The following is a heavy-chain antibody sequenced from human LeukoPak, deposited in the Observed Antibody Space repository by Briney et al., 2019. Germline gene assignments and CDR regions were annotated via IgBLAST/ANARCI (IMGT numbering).Heavy chain of an antibody. CDR3: ARYDSSDLDI. CDR2: IYYSGST. Sequence: SETLSLTCTVSGGSISSYYWSWIRQPPEKGLEWIGYIYYSGSTNYNPSLKSRVTISVDTSKNQFSLKLSSVTAADTAVYYCARYDSSDLDIWGQGTMVTVSS. CDR1: GGSISSYY. J-gene: IGHJ3*02. V-gene: IGHV4-59*01. D-gene: IGHD3-22*01.